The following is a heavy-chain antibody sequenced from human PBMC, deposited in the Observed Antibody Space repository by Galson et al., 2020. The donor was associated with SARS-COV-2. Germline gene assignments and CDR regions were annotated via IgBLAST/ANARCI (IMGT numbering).Heavy chain of an antibody. Sequence: GGSLRLSCAASGFIFSDHYMDWVRHAPGKRLEWVGRIRDNSRRYTTDYAASVKGRFTVSRDDSKNSLYLQLNDLKTEDTAVYYCIRVGDMATMNRAFDYWGQGTLVTVSS. CDR1: GFIFSDHY. D-gene: IGHD5-12*01. J-gene: IGHJ4*02. CDR2: IRDNSRRYTT. V-gene: IGHV3-72*01. CDR3: IRVGDMATMNRAFDY.